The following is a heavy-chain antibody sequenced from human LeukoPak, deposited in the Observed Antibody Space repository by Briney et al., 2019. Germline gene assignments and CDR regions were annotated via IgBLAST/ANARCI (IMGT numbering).Heavy chain of an antibody. V-gene: IGHV4-34*01. J-gene: IGHJ4*02. D-gene: IGHD3-22*01. CDR1: GGSFSGYY. CDR3: ARGHHYYYDSSGYLAV. CDR2: IKHSGST. Sequence: SETLSLTCAVYGGSFSGYYWSWIRQPPGKGLEWIGEIKHSGSTNYNPSLKSRVTISVDTSKNQFSLKLSSVTAADTAVYYCARGHHYYYDSSGYLAVWGQGTLVTVSS.